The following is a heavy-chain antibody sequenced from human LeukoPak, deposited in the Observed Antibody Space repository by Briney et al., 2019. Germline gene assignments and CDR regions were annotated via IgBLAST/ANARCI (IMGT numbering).Heavy chain of an antibody. V-gene: IGHV3-23*01. CDR3: AKAGAVVVVAAKYFDY. CDR2: IGGSGGST. J-gene: IGHJ4*02. Sequence: GGSLRLSCAASGFTFSSYGMSWVRQAPGKGLEWVSTIGGSGGSTYYADSVKGRFTISSDNSKNTLYLQMNSLRAEDTAVYYCAKAGAVVVVAAKYFDYWGQGTLVTVSS. D-gene: IGHD2-15*01. CDR1: GFTFSSYG.